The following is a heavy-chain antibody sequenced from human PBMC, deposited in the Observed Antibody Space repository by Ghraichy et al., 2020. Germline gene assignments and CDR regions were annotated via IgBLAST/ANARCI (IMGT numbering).Heavy chain of an antibody. CDR2: IYYSGST. J-gene: IGHJ5*02. V-gene: IGHV4-39*01. D-gene: IGHD6-13*01. Sequence: SETLSLTCTVSGGSISSSSYYWGWIRQPPGKGLEWIGSIYYSGSTYYNPSLKSRVTISVDTSKNQFSLKLSSVTAADTAVYYCARIDTGIAAAGWFDPWGQGTLVTVSS. CDR1: GGSISSSSYY. CDR3: ARIDTGIAAAGWFDP.